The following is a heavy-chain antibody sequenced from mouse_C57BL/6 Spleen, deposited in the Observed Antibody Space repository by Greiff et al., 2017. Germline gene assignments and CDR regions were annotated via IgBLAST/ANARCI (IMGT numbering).Heavy chain of an antibody. Sequence: VQLQQPGAELVKPGASVKMSCKASGYTFTSYWITWVKQRPGQGLEWIGDIYPGSGSTNYNEKFKSKATLTVDTSSSTAYMQLSSLTSEDSAVYYWARSVYYGNYVGFAYWGQGTLVTVSA. CDR2: IYPGSGST. D-gene: IGHD2-1*01. V-gene: IGHV1-55*01. CDR1: GYTFTSYW. J-gene: IGHJ3*01. CDR3: ARSVYYGNYVGFAY.